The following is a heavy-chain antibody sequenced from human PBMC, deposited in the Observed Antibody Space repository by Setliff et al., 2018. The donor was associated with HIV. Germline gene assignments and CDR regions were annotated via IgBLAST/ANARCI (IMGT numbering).Heavy chain of an antibody. CDR3: ARQPGYSSGWYFTASGFDP. Sequence: SETLSLTCTVSGGSISSSNYYWGWIRQPPGKGLEWIGTIYYSGNTYYNPSLKSRVTISADTSKNEFFLQLTSVTAADTAVYYGARQPGYSSGWYFTASGFDPWGQGTLVTVSS. CDR1: GGSISSSNYY. J-gene: IGHJ5*02. CDR2: IYYSGNT. V-gene: IGHV4-39*01. D-gene: IGHD6-19*01.